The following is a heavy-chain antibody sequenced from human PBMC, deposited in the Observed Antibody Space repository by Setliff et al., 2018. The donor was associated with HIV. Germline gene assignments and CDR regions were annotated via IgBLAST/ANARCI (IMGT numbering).Heavy chain of an antibody. CDR1: GGSFSGYY. D-gene: IGHD2-8*02. CDR2: INHSGVT. V-gene: IGHV4-34*04. Sequence: LSLTCAVYGGSFSGYYWSWIRQSPGRGLEWIGEINHSGVTYNNPSLKSRAAISADKSKNQFSLRLGSVTAADTAVYYCAIGGYCTATTCFRIFDHWGQGSRVTVSS. CDR3: AIGGYCTATTCFRIFDH. J-gene: IGHJ4*02.